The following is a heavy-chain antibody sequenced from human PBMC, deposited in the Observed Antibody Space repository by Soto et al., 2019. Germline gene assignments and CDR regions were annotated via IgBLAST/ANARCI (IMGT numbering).Heavy chain of an antibody. CDR2: ISAYNGNT. D-gene: IGHD3-10*01. CDR1: GYTFTSYG. J-gene: IGHJ4*02. CDR3: ARRAYTMVRGDPLEYFDY. Sequence: GASVKVSCKASGYTFTSYGISWVRQAPGQGLEWMGWISAYNGNTNYAQKLQGRVTMTTDTSTSTAYMELRSLRSDDTALYYCARRAYTMVRGDPLEYFDYWGQGTLVTVSS. V-gene: IGHV1-18*01.